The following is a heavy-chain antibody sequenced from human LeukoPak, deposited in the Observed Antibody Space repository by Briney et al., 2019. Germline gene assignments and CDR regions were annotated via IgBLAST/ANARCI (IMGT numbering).Heavy chain of an antibody. J-gene: IGHJ4*02. CDR3: ARRSLRYSFDY. V-gene: IGHV1-46*01. CDR1: GYSFTNYY. Sequence: ASVKDSCKASGYSFTNYYMHWVRQAPGQGLEWMGIINPSGGSTSYAQKFQGRVTLTRDTSTNTVYMELSSLRSQDTAVYYCARRSLRYSFDYWGQGTLVTVSS. D-gene: IGHD3-9*01. CDR2: INPSGGST.